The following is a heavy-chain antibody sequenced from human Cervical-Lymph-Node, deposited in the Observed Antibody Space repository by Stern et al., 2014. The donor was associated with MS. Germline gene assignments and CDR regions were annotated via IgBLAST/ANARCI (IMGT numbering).Heavy chain of an antibody. CDR2: IIPLFGTP. Sequence: VHLVESGAEVRKPGSSVKVSCKASGGTSSYGISWVRQAPGQGLEWMGGIIPLFGTPTYAQKFQGRVSITADTSTNTAYMELSSLRSEDTAIYYCATDHLVLGVAGTGTQFDSWGQGTLVTVSS. CDR3: ATDHLVLGVAGTGTQFDS. CDR1: GGTSSYG. V-gene: IGHV1-69*06. D-gene: IGHD3-16*01. J-gene: IGHJ4*02.